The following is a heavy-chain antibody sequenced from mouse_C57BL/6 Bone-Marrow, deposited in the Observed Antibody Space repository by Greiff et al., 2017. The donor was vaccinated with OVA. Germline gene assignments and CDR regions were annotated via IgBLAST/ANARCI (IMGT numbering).Heavy chain of an antibody. J-gene: IGHJ1*03. CDR2: IDPSDSYT. CDR1: GYTFTSYW. Sequence: QVQLQQSGAELVRPGTSVKLSCKASGYTFTSYWMHWVKQRPGQGLEWIGVIDPSDSYTNYNQKFKGKATLTVDTSSSTAYMQLSSLTSEDSAVYYCARGLGPGYFDVWGTGTTVTVSS. CDR3: ARGLGPGYFDV. V-gene: IGHV1-59*01. D-gene: IGHD4-1*01.